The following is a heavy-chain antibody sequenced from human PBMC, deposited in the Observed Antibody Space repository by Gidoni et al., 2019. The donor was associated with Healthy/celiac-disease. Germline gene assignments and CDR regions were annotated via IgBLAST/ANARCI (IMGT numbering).Heavy chain of an antibody. V-gene: IGHV1-46*01. CDR2: INPSGGST. J-gene: IGHJ5*02. CDR3: ARAGGYLPPYNWFDP. CDR1: GYTFTSYY. D-gene: IGHD2-15*01. Sequence: QVQLVQSGAEVKKPGASVKVSCKASGYTFTSYYMHWVRQAPGQGLEWMGIINPSGGSTSYAQKFQGRVTMTRDTSTSTVYMELSSLRSEDTAVYYCARAGGYLPPYNWFDPWGQGTLVTVSS.